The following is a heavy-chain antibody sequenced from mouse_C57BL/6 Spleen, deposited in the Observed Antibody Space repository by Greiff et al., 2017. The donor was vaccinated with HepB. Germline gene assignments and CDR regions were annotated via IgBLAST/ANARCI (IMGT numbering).Heavy chain of an antibody. V-gene: IGHV1-20*01. Sequence: EVQGVESGPELVKPGDSVKISCKASGYSFTGYFMNWVMQSHGKSLEWIGRINPYNGDTFYNQKFKGKATLTVDKSSSTAHMELRSLTSEDSAVYYCARSPIYGYDAGGYAMDYWGQGTSVTVSS. CDR2: INPYNGDT. D-gene: IGHD2-2*01. J-gene: IGHJ4*01. CDR3: ARSPIYGYDAGGYAMDY. CDR1: GYSFTGYF.